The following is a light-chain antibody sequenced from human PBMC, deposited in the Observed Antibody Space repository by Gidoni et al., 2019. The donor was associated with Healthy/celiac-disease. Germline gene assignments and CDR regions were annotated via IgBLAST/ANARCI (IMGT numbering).Light chain of an antibody. J-gene: IGLJ1*01. CDR1: SSNIGAGYD. V-gene: IGLV1-40*01. CDR2: GNS. Sequence: QSALTQPPSASGAPGQRVPISCTGSSSNIGAGYDLHWYQQLPGTAPKLLIYGNSNRPSGVPDRFSGSKSGTSASLAITGLQAEDEADYYCQSYDSSLSGSRVFGTGTKVTVL. CDR3: QSYDSSLSGSRV.